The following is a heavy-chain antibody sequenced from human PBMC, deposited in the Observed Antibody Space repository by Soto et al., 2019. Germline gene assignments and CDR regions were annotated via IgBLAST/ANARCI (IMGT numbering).Heavy chain of an antibody. V-gene: IGHV3-33*01. J-gene: IGHJ6*02. CDR1: GFTFSSYG. Sequence: HPGGSVRLSCAASGFTFSSYGMHWVRQAPGKGLEWVAVIWYDGSNKYYADSVKGRFTISRDNSKNTLYLQMNSLRAEDTAVYYCARDMVPTGVYGMDVWGQGTTVTVSS. D-gene: IGHD3-10*01. CDR2: IWYDGSNK. CDR3: ARDMVPTGVYGMDV.